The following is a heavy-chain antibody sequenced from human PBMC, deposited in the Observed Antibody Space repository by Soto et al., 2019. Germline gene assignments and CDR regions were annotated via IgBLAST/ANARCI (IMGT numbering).Heavy chain of an antibody. Sequence: QLQLQESGPGLVKPSETLSLTCTVSDGSINSGNYYWGWVRQPPGQGLEWIGNIYYSGSTNYNPSFKSRVTKSGDTSKNQVCLKLNSMTAADTAVYYCASHGGSGWYAASWFDPWGQGTLVTVSS. CDR1: DGSINSGNYY. D-gene: IGHD6-19*01. V-gene: IGHV4-39*01. J-gene: IGHJ5*02. CDR2: IYYSGST. CDR3: ASHGGSGWYAASWFDP.